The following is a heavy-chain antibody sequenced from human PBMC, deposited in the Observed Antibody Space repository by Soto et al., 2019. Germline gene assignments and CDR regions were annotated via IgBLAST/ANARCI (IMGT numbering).Heavy chain of an antibody. J-gene: IGHJ4*02. V-gene: IGHV3-30*18. Sequence: GGSLRLSCVASGFTFSTSDMHWVRQAPGQGLEWVAVVSYDERNIYYADSVKGRFSVSRDNSKNTLFLHMNSLRAEDTAVYFCAKLVDKSLDDYWGQGALVTVS. CDR1: GFTFSTSD. CDR3: AKLVDKSLDDY. CDR2: VSYDERNI. D-gene: IGHD3-16*01.